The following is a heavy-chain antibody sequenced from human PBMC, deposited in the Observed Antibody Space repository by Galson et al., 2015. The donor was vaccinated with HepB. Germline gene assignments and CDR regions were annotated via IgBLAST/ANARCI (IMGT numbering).Heavy chain of an antibody. CDR3: AHRTKVSRRGYFFDF. V-gene: IGHV2-5*02. J-gene: IGHJ4*02. Sequence: PALVKPTQTLTLTCTFSGFSLNTTDAGVGWIRQPPGKALQRLALIYWDDDKRYCPSLRGRLTINKDTSKNQVVLTMANMQPADTGTYYCAHRTKVSRRGYFFDFWGLGTLVAVSS. D-gene: IGHD3-10*01. CDR2: IYWDDDK. CDR1: GFSLNTTDAG.